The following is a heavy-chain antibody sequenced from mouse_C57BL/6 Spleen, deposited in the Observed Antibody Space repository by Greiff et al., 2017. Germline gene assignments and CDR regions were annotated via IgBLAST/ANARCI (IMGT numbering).Heavy chain of an antibody. J-gene: IGHJ1*03. V-gene: IGHV1-52*01. Sequence: QVQLQQPGAELVRPGSSVKLSCKASGYTFTSYWMHWVKQRPIQGLEWIGNIDPSDSETHYNQKFKDKDTLTVDKSSSTAYMQLSSLTSEDSAVYYCARGAGYPYWYFDVWGTGTTVTVSS. CDR3: ARGAGYPYWYFDV. CDR2: IDPSDSET. D-gene: IGHD2-2*01. CDR1: GYTFTSYW.